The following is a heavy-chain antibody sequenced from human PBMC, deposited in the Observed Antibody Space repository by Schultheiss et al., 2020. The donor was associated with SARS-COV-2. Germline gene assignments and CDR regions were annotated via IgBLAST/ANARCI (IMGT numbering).Heavy chain of an antibody. Sequence: SQTLSLTCTVSGGSISSGSYYWSWIRQPPGKGLEWIGEINHSGSTNYNPSLKSRVTISVDTSKNQFSLKLSSVTAADTAVYYCATAKEDAFDIWGQGTMVTVSS. CDR2: INHSGST. J-gene: IGHJ3*02. V-gene: IGHV4-39*07. CDR1: GGSISSGSYY. CDR3: ATAKEDAFDI.